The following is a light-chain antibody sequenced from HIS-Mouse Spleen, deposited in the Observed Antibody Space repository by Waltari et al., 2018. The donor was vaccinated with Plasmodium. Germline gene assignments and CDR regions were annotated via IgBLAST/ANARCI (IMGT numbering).Light chain of an antibody. CDR2: GAS. V-gene: IGKV3-20*01. J-gene: IGKJ2*01. Sequence: IVLTQSPGTLSLSPGERATLSCRASQSVSRSYLACYQQKPGQAPRLLIYGASSRATGIPDRFSGSGSGTDFTLTISRLEPEDFAVYYCQQYGSSPYTFGQGTKLEIK. CDR3: QQYGSSPYT. CDR1: QSVSRSY.